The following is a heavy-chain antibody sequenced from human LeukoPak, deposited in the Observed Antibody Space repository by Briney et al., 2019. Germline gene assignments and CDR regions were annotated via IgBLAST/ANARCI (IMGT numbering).Heavy chain of an antibody. D-gene: IGHD3-3*01. Sequence: PGGSLRLSCAASGFTFDDYGMSWVRQAPGKGLEWVSGINWNGGSTGYADSVKGRFTISRDNAKNSLYLQMYSLRAEDTAVYYCARDPRTEVTIFANLGYMDVWGKGTTVTASS. J-gene: IGHJ6*03. CDR2: INWNGGST. V-gene: IGHV3-20*04. CDR3: ARDPRTEVTIFANLGYMDV. CDR1: GFTFDDYG.